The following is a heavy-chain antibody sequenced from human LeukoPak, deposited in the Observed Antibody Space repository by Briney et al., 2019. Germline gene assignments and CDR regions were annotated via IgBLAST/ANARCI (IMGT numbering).Heavy chain of an antibody. CDR1: GFTFSNAW. D-gene: IGHD6-19*01. CDR2: ISSSGSTI. V-gene: IGHV3-48*03. CDR3: ARDQAVAGTFDY. Sequence: GGSLRLSCAASGFTFSNAWMSCVRQAPGKGLEWVSYISSSGSTIYYADSVKGRFTISRDNAKNSLYLQMNSLRAEDTAVYYCARDQAVAGTFDYWGQGTLVTVSS. J-gene: IGHJ4*02.